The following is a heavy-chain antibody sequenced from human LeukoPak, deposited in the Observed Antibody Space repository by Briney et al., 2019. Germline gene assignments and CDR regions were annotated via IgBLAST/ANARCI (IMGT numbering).Heavy chain of an antibody. Sequence: GRSLRLSCAASGFTFSSYAMHWVRQTPGKGLEWVAVISYDGSNKYYADSVKGRFIISRDDSKNTVYLQMNSLRIEDTAVYYCAKDLGGSGDFWSGYYDYYYNGMDVWGQGTTVTVSS. J-gene: IGHJ6*02. CDR3: AKDLGGSGDFWSGYYDYYYNGMDV. CDR2: ISYDGSNK. V-gene: IGHV3-30*04. D-gene: IGHD3-3*01. CDR1: GFTFSSYA.